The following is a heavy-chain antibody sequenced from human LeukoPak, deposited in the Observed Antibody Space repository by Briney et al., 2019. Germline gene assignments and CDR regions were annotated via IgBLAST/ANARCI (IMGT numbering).Heavy chain of an antibody. CDR1: GFTFSSYW. D-gene: IGHD6-19*01. CDR3: VRGASAWYGTDY. V-gene: IGHV3-74*01. Sequence: PGGSLRLSCAASGFTFSSYWMHWFRQAPGKGLVRVSGTNTDGTITNFADSVKGRFSISRDNTKNTPYLQLNNLGAEDTAVYYCVRGASAWYGTDYWGQGILVTVSS. J-gene: IGHJ4*02. CDR2: TNTDGTIT.